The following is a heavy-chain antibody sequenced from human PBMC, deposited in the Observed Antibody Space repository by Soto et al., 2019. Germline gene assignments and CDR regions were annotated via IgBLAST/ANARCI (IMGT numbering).Heavy chain of an antibody. J-gene: IGHJ6*02. CDR1: GGSISSGGYY. D-gene: IGHD6-6*01. V-gene: IGHV4-31*03. Sequence: TLSLTCTVSGGSISSGGYYWSWIRQHPGKGLEWIVYIYYSGSTYYNPSLKSRVTISVDTSKNQFSLKLSSVTAADTAVYYCARDSDPYSSSSMGNDLYYYYGMDVWGQGXTVTVSS. CDR2: IYYSGST. CDR3: ARDSDPYSSSSMGNDLYYYYGMDV.